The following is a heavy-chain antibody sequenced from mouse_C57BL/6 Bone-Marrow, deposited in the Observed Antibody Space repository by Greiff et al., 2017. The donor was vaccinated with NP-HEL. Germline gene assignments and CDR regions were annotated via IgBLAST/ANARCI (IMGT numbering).Heavy chain of an antibody. Sequence: DVKLVESGGDLVKPGGSLKLSCAASGFTFSSYGMSWVRQTPDKRLEWVATISSGGSYTYYPDSVKGRFTISRDNAKNTLYLQMSSLKSEDTAMYYCARSRLRHYYAMDYWGQGTSVTVSS. D-gene: IGHD2-2*01. V-gene: IGHV5-6*02. CDR2: ISSGGSYT. J-gene: IGHJ4*01. CDR3: ARSRLRHYYAMDY. CDR1: GFTFSSYG.